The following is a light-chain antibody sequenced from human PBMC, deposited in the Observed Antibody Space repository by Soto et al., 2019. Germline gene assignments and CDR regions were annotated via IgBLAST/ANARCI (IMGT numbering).Light chain of an antibody. V-gene: IGKV3-20*01. J-gene: IGKJ2*01. CDR1: QSVTGDK. CDR3: QQYGNSPFT. Sequence: EIVLTQSPGPLSLSPGNSAALSCRASQSVTGDKVAWYQQRPGQAPRLLIYGRSTRATDIPARFRGSGSGTDYTLTINRLEPEDVARYYCQQYGNSPFTFGQGTKLEI. CDR2: GRS.